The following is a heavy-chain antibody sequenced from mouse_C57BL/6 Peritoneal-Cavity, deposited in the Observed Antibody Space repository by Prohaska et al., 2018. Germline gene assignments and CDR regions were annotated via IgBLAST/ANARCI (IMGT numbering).Heavy chain of an antibody. CDR3: MRYGNYWYFDV. Sequence: EVQLLETGGGLVQPGGSRGLSCEGSGFTFSGFWMRWVRQTPGKTLEWIGDINSDGSAINYAPSIKDRFTIFRDKDKSTLYLQMSNVRSEDTATYFCMRYGNYWYFDVWGTGTTVTVSS. D-gene: IGHD2-1*01. CDR2: INSDGSAI. CDR1: GFTFSGFW. V-gene: IGHV11-2*01. J-gene: IGHJ1*03.